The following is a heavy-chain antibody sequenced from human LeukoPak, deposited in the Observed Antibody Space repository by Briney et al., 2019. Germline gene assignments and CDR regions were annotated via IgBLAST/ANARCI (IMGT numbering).Heavy chain of an antibody. CDR3: ASTDTNGGAFDI. V-gene: IGHV4-39*01. CDR2: IYYSGST. CDR1: GGSISSSSYY. D-gene: IGHD2-8*01. J-gene: IGHJ3*02. Sequence: SETLSLTCTVSGGSISSSSYYWGWIRQPPGKGLEWIASIYYSGSTYYNPSLKSRVTISVNTSTNQFSLKLSSVSAADTAVYYCASTDTNGGAFDIWGQGTMVTVSS.